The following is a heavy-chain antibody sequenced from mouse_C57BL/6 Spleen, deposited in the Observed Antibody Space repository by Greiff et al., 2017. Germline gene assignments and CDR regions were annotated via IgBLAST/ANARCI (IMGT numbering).Heavy chain of an antibody. Sequence: VQLQQSGAELVKPGASVKISCKASGYAFSSYWMNWVKQRPGKGLEWIGQIYPGDGDTNYNGKFKGKATLTADKSSSTAYMQLSSLTSEDSAVYFCARSREAQVYFEYWGQGTTLTVSS. CDR3: ARSREAQVYFEY. CDR1: GYAFSSYW. D-gene: IGHD3-2*02. J-gene: IGHJ2*01. V-gene: IGHV1-80*01. CDR2: IYPGDGDT.